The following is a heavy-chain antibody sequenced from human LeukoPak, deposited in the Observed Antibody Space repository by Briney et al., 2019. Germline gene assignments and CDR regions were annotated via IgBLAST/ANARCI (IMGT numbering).Heavy chain of an antibody. V-gene: IGHV3-66*01. J-gene: IGHJ4*02. D-gene: IGHD3-9*01. CDR2: IYRGGDT. Sequence: GGSLRLSCAASGFTVSSSYMSWVRQAPGKGLEWVSVIYRGGDTFYSDSVKGRFTISRDNSKNTLYLQMNSLRAEDTAVYYCAGNDWNYFAYWGQGTLVTVSS. CDR1: GFTVSSSY. CDR3: AGNDWNYFAY.